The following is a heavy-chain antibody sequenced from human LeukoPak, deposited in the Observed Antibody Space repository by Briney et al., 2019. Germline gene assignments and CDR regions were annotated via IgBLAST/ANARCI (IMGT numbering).Heavy chain of an antibody. Sequence: PGGSLRLSCAASGFTFSSYGMHWVRQAPGKGLEWVAFIRYDGSNKYYADSVKGRFTISRDNAKNTLYLRMNSLRAEDTAIYYCARKPLSGGYGGTIDYWGQGTLVTVSS. D-gene: IGHD5-12*01. V-gene: IGHV3-30*02. CDR1: GFTFSSYG. CDR2: IRYDGSNK. CDR3: ARKPLSGGYGGTIDY. J-gene: IGHJ4*02.